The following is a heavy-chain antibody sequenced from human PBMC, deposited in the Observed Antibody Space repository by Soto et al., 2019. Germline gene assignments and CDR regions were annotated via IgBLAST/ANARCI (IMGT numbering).Heavy chain of an antibody. CDR3: ARYRREAVAGYTLYN. J-gene: IGHJ4*02. CDR1: GGSISSNY. CDR2: VYNSGST. D-gene: IGHD6-13*01. V-gene: IGHV4-59*01. Sequence: SLTCTVSGGSISSNYWTWIRQPPGKGLEWIGYVYNSGSTNYNPSLKSRVTISEDTSKSQFSLKVNSMTAADTAVYYCARYRREAVAGYTLYNWGQGILVTVSS.